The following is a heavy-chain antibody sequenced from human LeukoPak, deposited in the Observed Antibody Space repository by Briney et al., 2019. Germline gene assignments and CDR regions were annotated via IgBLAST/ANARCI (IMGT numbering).Heavy chain of an antibody. CDR1: GFTFSSYA. D-gene: IGHD3-22*01. Sequence: GESLRLSCAASGFTFSSYAMAWVRQAPGKGLEWVSTIGSSAGTTLYADSVKGRFTISRDNSKNTLYLQINSLRAEDTAVYYCARDPYYDSSGYYSFDYWGQGTLVTVSS. J-gene: IGHJ4*02. V-gene: IGHV3-23*01. CDR2: IGSSAGTT. CDR3: ARDPYYDSSGYYSFDY.